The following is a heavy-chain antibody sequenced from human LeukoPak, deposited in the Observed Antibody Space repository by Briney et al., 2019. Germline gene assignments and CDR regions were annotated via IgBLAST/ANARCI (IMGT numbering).Heavy chain of an antibody. CDR1: GYTFTSYG. CDR3: ARGQYYFDY. V-gene: IGHV1-18*01. J-gene: IGHJ4*02. Sequence: ASVKVSCKASGYTFTSYGISWVRQAPGQGLEWMGWISAYNGKTYAQKLQGRVTMTTDTSTSTAYMELRSLRSDDTAVYYCARGQYYFDYWGQGTLVTVSS. D-gene: IGHD6-19*01. CDR2: ISAYNGKT.